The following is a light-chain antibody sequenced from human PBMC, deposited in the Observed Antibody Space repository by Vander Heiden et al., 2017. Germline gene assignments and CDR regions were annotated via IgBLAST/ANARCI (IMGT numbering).Light chain of an antibody. CDR3: GTWDSSLSAYV. CDR1: SSSICTNY. V-gene: IGLV1-51*01. CDR2: DNK. Sequence: QPLSTQPPPLSAAPRPTAPIPSPGCSSSICTNYVSWYQQLPGTAPKLLINDNKKRPSGIPDRFSASKSGTSANLGITGLQTGDEADYYCGTWDSSLSAYVFGTGTKVTAL. J-gene: IGLJ1*01.